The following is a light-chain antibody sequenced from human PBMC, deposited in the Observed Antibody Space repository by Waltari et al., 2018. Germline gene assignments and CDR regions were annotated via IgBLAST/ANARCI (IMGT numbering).Light chain of an antibody. V-gene: IGKV3-11*01. CDR2: DAS. CDR3: QQRGNGLT. CDR1: QSVSNY. J-gene: IGKJ4*01. Sequence: EIVLTQSPATLSLSPGERATPSCRPSQSVSNYLAWYQQKPGQAPRLLIYDASTRATGTPARFSGSGSGTDFTLTISSLEPEDFAFYYCQQRGNGLTFGGGTKVEIK.